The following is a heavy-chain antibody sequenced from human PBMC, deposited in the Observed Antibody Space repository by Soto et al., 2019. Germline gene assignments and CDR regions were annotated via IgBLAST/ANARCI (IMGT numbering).Heavy chain of an antibody. CDR2: ISGTGYNT. CDR1: VFTFTGYS. CDR3: ARSLGDHWDEYYFDY. V-gene: IGHV3-23*01. J-gene: IGHJ4*02. D-gene: IGHD1-1*01. Sequence: VQVLESGGDLVQPGGSLRLCCAASVFTFTGYSRSWVRQAPGKGLEWVSGISGTGYNTYYADTVQGRFTISRDNSKNTLYLQMDSLRAEDTALYYCARSLGDHWDEYYFDYWGQGTLVTVSS.